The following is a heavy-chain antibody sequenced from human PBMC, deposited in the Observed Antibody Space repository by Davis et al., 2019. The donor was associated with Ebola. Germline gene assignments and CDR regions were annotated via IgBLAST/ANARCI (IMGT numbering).Heavy chain of an antibody. J-gene: IGHJ4*02. CDR3: ARGGGCSGGSCYFDY. CDR2: INHSGGT. CDR1: GGSFSGYY. V-gene: IGHV4-34*01. Sequence: MPSETLSLTCAVYGGSFSGYYWSWIRQPPGKGLEWIGEINHSGGTNYNPSLKSRVTISVDTSKNQFSLKLSSVTVADTAVYYCARGGGCSGGSCYFDYWGQGTLVTVSS. D-gene: IGHD2-15*01.